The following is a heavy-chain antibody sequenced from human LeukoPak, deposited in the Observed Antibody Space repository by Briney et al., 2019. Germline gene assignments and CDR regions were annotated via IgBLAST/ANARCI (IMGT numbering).Heavy chain of an antibody. J-gene: IGHJ6*03. Sequence: ASVKVSCKASGYTFSAYCMHWVRQAPGQGLEWMGWMNPNSGNTGYAQKFQGRVTITRNTSISTAYMELSSLRSEDTAVYYCARRRGLWFGEYYYYYMDVWGKGTTVTVSS. V-gene: IGHV1-8*03. CDR2: MNPNSGNT. CDR3: ARRRGLWFGEYYYYYMDV. D-gene: IGHD3-10*01. CDR1: GYTFSAYC.